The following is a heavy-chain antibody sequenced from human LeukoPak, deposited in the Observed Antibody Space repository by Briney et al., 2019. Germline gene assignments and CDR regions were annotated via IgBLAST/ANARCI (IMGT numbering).Heavy chain of an antibody. CDR1: AFIFSSNW. Sequence: AGSLRLSCAASAFIFSSNWTYWVRQAPGKGLVWVSRINSDGTSTTYADSVKGRFTISRDNAKNTLYLQMNSLRAEDTAVYYCAREGSSYSMDVWGQGTTATVSS. CDR2: INSDGTST. CDR3: AREGSSYSMDV. V-gene: IGHV3-74*01. J-gene: IGHJ6*02.